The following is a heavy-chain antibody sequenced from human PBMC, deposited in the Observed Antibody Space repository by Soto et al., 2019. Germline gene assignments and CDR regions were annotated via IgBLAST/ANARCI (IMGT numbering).Heavy chain of an antibody. V-gene: IGHV4-31*03. CDR2: IYYTGNT. CDR3: ARDPSISYYHDH. D-gene: IGHD3-10*01. CDR1: GGSVSSGSYY. J-gene: IGHJ4*02. Sequence: RSETLSLTCTVSGGSVSSGSYYWSWIRQHPGRGLEWIGYIYYTGNTYYNPSLKSRLAISVDTSKNQFSLKLTSVTAADTAVYYFARDPSISYYHDHWGQETLVTVSS.